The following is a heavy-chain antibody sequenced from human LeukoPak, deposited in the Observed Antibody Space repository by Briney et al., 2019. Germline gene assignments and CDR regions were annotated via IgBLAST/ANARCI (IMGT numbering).Heavy chain of an antibody. V-gene: IGHV3-7*03. Sequence: GGSLRLSCAASGFTFSSYWMSWVRQAPGKGLEWVANIKQDGSEKYYVDSVKGRFTISRDNARTSLYLQMNSLGPDDTALYYYSTDATFLTYWGQRTLVTVSS. CDR3: STDATFLTY. CDR2: IKQDGSEK. D-gene: IGHD2/OR15-2a*01. CDR1: GFTFSSYW. J-gene: IGHJ4*02.